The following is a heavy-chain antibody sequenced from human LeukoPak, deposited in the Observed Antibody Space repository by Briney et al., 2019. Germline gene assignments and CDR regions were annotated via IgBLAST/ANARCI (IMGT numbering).Heavy chain of an antibody. CDR1: GYSISSGYY. V-gene: IGHV4-38-2*02. CDR3: AREWVY. Sequence: SETLSLTCTVSGYSISSGYYWGWIRQPPGKGLEWIGSIYHSGSTYYNPSLKSRVTISVDTSKNQFSLKLSSVTAADTAVYYCAREWVYWGQGTLVTVSS. J-gene: IGHJ4*02. CDR2: IYHSGST.